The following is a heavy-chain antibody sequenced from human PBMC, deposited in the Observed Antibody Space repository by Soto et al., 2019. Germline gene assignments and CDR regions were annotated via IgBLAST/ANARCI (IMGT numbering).Heavy chain of an antibody. CDR3: AKDRGMTTVTTVDY. V-gene: IGHV3-30*18. Sequence: GGSLRLSCAASGFTFSSYGMHWVRQAPGKGLEWVAVIYDGSNKYYADSVKGRFTISRDNSKNTLYLQMNNLRAEDTAVYFCAKDRGMTTVTTVDYWGQGALVTVSS. J-gene: IGHJ4*02. D-gene: IGHD4-17*01. CDR1: GFTFSSYG. CDR2: IYDGSNK.